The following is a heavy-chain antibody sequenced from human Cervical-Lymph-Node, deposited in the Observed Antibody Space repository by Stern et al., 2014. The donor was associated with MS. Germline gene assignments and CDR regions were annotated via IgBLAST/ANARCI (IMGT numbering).Heavy chain of an antibody. CDR2: IYVGGGM. V-gene: IGHV3-53*01. CDR3: ASRST. D-gene: IGHD1-26*01. CDR1: GFTVSNNY. J-gene: IGHJ4*02. Sequence: EVQLVESGGGLIQPGGSLRLSCAASGFTVSNNYMTWVRQAPGKVLEGVSFIYVGGGMSYAASVGARSAIPRDGSKNPVYLQMNALGAEGRAVFYCASRSTWGQGTLVTVSS.